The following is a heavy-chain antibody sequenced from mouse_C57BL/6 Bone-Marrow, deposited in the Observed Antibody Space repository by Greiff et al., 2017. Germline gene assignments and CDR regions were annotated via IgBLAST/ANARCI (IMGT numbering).Heavy chain of an antibody. CDR2: ISDGGSYT. V-gene: IGHV5-4*01. CDR3: ATNYYGSSYGY. J-gene: IGHJ2*01. D-gene: IGHD1-1*01. CDR1: GFTFSSYA. Sequence: DVHLVESGGGLVKPGGSLKLSCAASGFTFSSYAMSWVRQTPEKRLEWVATISDGGSYTYYPDNVKGRFTISRDNAKNNLYLQLSHLKSEDTAMYYCATNYYGSSYGYWGQGTTLTVSS.